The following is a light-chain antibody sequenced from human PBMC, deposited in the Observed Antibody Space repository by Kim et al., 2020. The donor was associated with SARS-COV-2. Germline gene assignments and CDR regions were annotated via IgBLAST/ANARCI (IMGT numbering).Light chain of an antibody. CDR1: QSVSSTY. V-gene: IGKV3-20*01. Sequence: EIVLTQSPGTLSLSPGERVTLSCRASQSVSSTYLAWYQQKLGQAPRLLIYGTSSRATGIPDRFSGSGSGTDFTLTISRLEPEDFAVYYCQQYGSSPYTFGQGTKLEI. J-gene: IGKJ2*01. CDR3: QQYGSSPYT. CDR2: GTS.